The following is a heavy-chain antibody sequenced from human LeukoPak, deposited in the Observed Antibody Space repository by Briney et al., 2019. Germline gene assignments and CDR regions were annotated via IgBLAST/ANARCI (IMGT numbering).Heavy chain of an antibody. CDR1: GGSITGYY. CDR2: IYYSGST. D-gene: IGHD3-10*01. CDR3: ARGRGEGRGISMVRGVRAPSYNWFDP. V-gene: IGHV4-59*12. J-gene: IGHJ5*02. Sequence: SETLSLTCTVSGGSITGYYWSWIRQPPGKGLEWIGHIYYSGSTNYNPSLKSRVTISVDTSKNQFSLRLSSVTAADTAVYYCARGRGEGRGISMVRGVRAPSYNWFDPWGHGTLVTVS.